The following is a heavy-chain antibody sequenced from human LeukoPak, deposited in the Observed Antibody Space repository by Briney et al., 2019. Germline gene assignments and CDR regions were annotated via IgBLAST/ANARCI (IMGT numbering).Heavy chain of an antibody. CDR2: ISYDGSNK. D-gene: IGHD3-10*02. CDR1: GFTFSSYA. Sequence: PGRSLRLSCAASGFTFSSYAMHWVRQAPGKGLEWVAVISYDGSNKYYADSVKGRFTISRGNAKNSLYLQMNSLRAEDTAVYYCAELGITMIGGVWGKGTTVTISS. V-gene: IGHV3-30*04. CDR3: AELGITMIGGV. J-gene: IGHJ6*04.